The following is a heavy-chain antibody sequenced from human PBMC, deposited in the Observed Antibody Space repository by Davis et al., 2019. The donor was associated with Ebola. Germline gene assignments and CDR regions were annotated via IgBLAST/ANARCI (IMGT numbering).Heavy chain of an antibody. D-gene: IGHD3-10*01. CDR3: ARLSFGEVGFDY. V-gene: IGHV1-2*06. J-gene: IGHJ4*02. Sequence: ASVKVSCKALEFSFTGYYIHWVRQAPGQGLEWMGRINPYSGGTNYPQKFQGRVTMTRDTSISTAYMELSRLRSDDTAVYYCARLSFGEVGFDYWGQGTQVTVSS. CDR2: INPYSGGT. CDR1: EFSFTGYY.